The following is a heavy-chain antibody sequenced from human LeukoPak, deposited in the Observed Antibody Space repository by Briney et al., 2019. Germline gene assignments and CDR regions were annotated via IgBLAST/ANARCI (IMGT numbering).Heavy chain of an antibody. D-gene: IGHD6-13*01. CDR3: AKDDWALIAAADTRSGNYYYGMDV. CDR2: ISYDGSNK. V-gene: IGHV3-30*18. Sequence: GRSLRLSCAASGFTFSSYGMHWVRQAPGKGLEWVAVISYDGSNKYYADSVKGRFTISRDNSKNTLYLQMNSLRAEDTAVYYCAKDDWALIAAADTRSGNYYYGMDVWGQGTTVTVSS. J-gene: IGHJ6*02. CDR1: GFTFSSYG.